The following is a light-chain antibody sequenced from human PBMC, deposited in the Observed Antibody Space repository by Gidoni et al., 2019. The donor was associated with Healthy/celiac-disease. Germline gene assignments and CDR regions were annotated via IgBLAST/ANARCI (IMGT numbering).Light chain of an antibody. Sequence: ALTQPAPESGSPGQSITISCTGTSSYVGSYNLVSCYQQHPGKAPKLMIYEGSKRPSVVSNRFSGSKSGNTASLTISGLQAEDEADYYCCSYAGSSTYVFGTGTKVTVL. CDR2: EGS. CDR3: CSYAGSSTYV. CDR1: SSYVGSYNL. J-gene: IGLJ1*01. V-gene: IGLV2-23*01.